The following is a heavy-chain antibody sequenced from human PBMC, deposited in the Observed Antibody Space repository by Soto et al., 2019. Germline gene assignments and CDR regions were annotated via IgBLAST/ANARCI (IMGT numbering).Heavy chain of an antibody. CDR3: ARGKIFRYVEWLSHNAMDV. Sequence: KTSETLSLTCIVYGGSFSGYSWSWIRQPPGKGLEWIGEINHSGSANYNPSLKSRVTISGKTSKNEFSLKLSSVTAADTAAYYCARGKIFRYVEWLSHNAMDVWGQGTTVTVSS. V-gene: IGHV4-34*01. CDR2: INHSGSA. CDR1: GGSFSGYS. D-gene: IGHD3-9*01. J-gene: IGHJ6*01.